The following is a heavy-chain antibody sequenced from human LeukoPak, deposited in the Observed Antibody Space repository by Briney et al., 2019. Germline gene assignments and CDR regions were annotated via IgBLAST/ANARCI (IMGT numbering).Heavy chain of an antibody. CDR1: GFIFSSYD. Sequence: QPGGSLRLSCAASGFIFSSYDMYWVRQATGKGLEWVSGITTNGDTYYPGSVKGRFTISRDDAKHSLYLQMNSLRVGDTAVYYCTRGTRAGVWAFDNWGQGTMVTVSS. V-gene: IGHV3-13*04. D-gene: IGHD6-19*01. CDR3: TRGTRAGVWAFDN. CDR2: ITTNGDT. J-gene: IGHJ3*02.